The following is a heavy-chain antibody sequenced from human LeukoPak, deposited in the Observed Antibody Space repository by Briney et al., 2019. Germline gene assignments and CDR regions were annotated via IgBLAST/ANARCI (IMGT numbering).Heavy chain of an antibody. V-gene: IGHV1-2*02. CDR3: ARLLGPAASVNWFDP. CDR1: GYTFTGYY. CDR2: INSNSGGT. J-gene: IGHJ5*02. D-gene: IGHD2-2*01. Sequence: ASVKVSCKASGYTFTGYYMHWVRQATGQGLEWMGWINSNSGGTNFAQKFQGRVTMTRDTSISTAYMALSRLRSDGTAVYYCARLLGPAASVNWFDPWGQGTLVTVSS.